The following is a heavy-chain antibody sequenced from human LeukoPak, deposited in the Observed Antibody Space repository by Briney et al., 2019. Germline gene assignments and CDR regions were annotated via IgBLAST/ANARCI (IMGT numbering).Heavy chain of an antibody. V-gene: IGHV3-21*01. J-gene: IGHJ4*02. Sequence: SGGSLRLSCAASGFTFSSYSMNWVRQAPGKGVEWVSSISSSSSYIYYADSVKGRFTISRDNAKNSLYLQINSLRTEDTAIYYCARALDATITPRPGGANFDYWGQGTLVTVSS. CDR3: ARALDATITPRPGGANFDY. CDR2: ISSSSSYI. CDR1: GFTFSSYS. D-gene: IGHD6-6*01.